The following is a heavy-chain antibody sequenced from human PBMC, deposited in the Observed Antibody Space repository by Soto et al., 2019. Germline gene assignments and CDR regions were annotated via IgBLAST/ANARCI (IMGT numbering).Heavy chain of an antibody. Sequence: QVQLVQSGAEVKKPGASVKVSCKASGYTFTSYAMHWVRQAPVQRREWMGWINAGNGNTKYSQKFQGRVTITRDTYASTAYMERRSLRSEDTAVYYCARGVAGPLHWFDPWGQGNLVTVSS. J-gene: IGHJ5*02. CDR3: ARGVAGPLHWFDP. CDR2: INAGNGNT. D-gene: IGHD6-19*01. V-gene: IGHV1-3*01. CDR1: GYTFTSYA.